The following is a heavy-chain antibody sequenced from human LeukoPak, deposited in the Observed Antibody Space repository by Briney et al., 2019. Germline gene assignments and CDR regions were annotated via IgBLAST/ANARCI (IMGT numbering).Heavy chain of an antibody. CDR2: IYYSGST. V-gene: IGHV4-61*01. CDR3: ARGMITFGGIIVSRALNNFDY. D-gene: IGHD3-16*02. Sequence: SETLSLTCTVSRGSVSNSNYYWSWIRQPPGKGLEWMGYIYYSGSTKYNPSLKSRVTISVDTSKNQFSLKLSSVTAADTAVYYCARGMITFGGIIVSRALNNFDYWGQGTLVTVSS. J-gene: IGHJ4*02. CDR1: RGSVSNSNYY.